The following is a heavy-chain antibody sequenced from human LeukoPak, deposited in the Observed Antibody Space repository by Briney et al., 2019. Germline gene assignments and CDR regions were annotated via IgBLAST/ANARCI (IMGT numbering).Heavy chain of an antibody. D-gene: IGHD2-21*02. J-gene: IGHJ4*02. Sequence: ASVKVSCKASGYTFTGYYMHWVRQAPGQGLEWMGWINPNSGGTNYAQKFQGRVTMTRDTSISTAYMELSRLTSDDTALYYCARTYTAVHYFDYWGQGTLVTVSS. CDR3: ARTYTAVHYFDY. CDR2: INPNSGGT. CDR1: GYTFTGYY. V-gene: IGHV1-2*02.